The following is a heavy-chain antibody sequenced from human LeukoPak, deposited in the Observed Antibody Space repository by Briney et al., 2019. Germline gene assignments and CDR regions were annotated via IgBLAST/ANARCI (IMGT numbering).Heavy chain of an antibody. CDR3: ARGYGDFRVEGRYFHS. Sequence: SETLSLTCTVSDGSITNYDWSWVRQPPGKGLEFIGHVHYGGTANYNPSLRSRVIISIDTSKKHFFLKLKSVTAADTAVYYCARGYGDFRVEGRYFHSWGQGTLVTVSS. J-gene: IGHJ4*02. CDR2: VHYGGTA. V-gene: IGHV4-59*01. CDR1: DGSITNYD. D-gene: IGHD4-17*01.